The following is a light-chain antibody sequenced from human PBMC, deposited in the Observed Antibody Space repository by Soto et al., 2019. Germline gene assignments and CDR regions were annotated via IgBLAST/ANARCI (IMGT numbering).Light chain of an antibody. V-gene: IGKV3-20*01. CDR1: QSVDSN. CDR3: QQYGSSPRT. J-gene: IGKJ1*01. CDR2: GAS. Sequence: DIMMTQSPATLSVSPGERATLSCRASQSVDSNLAWYQQKPGQAPRLLIYGASSRATGIPDRFSGSGSGTDFTLTISRLEPEDFAVYYCQQYGSSPRTFGQGTKVDIK.